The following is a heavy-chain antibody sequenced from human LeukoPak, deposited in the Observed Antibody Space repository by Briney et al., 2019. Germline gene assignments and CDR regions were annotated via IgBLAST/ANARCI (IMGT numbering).Heavy chain of an antibody. CDR3: ARGLRFDP. Sequence: PSETLSLTCAVYGGSFSDSYWSWIRQPPGKGLEWIGDINRSGSTNYNPSLKSRASISLDTPKNQFSLKLRSVTAADTAIYYCARGLRFDPWGQGTLVIVSS. J-gene: IGHJ5*02. CDR1: GGSFSDSY. V-gene: IGHV4-34*01. CDR2: INRSGST.